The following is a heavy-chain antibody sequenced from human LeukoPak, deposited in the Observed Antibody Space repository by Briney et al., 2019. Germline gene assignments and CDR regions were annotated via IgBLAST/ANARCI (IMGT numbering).Heavy chain of an antibody. CDR1: GFTFSGYY. V-gene: IGHV3-11*01. Sequence: GGSLTLSCAASGFTFSGYYMSWVRQAPGKGLEWVAYVCDSGSTRYAASVRGRFTVSRDDAKSSLFLQMSSLRAADTAVYFCAVEPLQWRNVYWGQGTLVTVSS. CDR3: AVEPLQWRNVY. J-gene: IGHJ4*02. CDR2: VCDSGSTR. D-gene: IGHD5-24*01.